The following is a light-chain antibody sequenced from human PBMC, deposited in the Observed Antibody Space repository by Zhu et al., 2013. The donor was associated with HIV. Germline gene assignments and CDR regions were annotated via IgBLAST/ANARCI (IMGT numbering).Light chain of an antibody. V-gene: IGKV3-20*01. CDR3: QQYETSPYA. Sequence: EIVLTQSPGTLPLSPGERATLSCRASQSINNYLAWYQQKRGQPPRLLIYGASTRATGIPARFSGSGSATEFTLTINRLEPEDFAVYYCQQYETSPYAFGQGTRLEIK. CDR1: QSINNY. J-gene: IGKJ2*01. CDR2: GAS.